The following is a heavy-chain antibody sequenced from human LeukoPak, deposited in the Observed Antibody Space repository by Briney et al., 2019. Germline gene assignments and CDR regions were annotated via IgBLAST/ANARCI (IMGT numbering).Heavy chain of an antibody. D-gene: IGHD6-6*01. CDR2: ISSSGSTI. V-gene: IGHV3-11*01. CDR1: GFTFSSYW. CDR3: ARSTRIAARPYYMDV. Sequence: RGSLRLSCAASGFTFSSYWMHWIRQAPGKGLEWVSYISSSGSTIYYADSVKGRFTISRDNAKNSLYLQMNSLRAEDTAVYYCARSTRIAARPYYMDVWGKGTTVTVSS. J-gene: IGHJ6*03.